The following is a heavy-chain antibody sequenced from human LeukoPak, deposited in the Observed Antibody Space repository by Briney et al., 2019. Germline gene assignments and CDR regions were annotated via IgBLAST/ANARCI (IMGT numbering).Heavy chain of an antibody. CDR3: ARVRSIAAAGRYFDY. CDR1: GYTFTSYG. V-gene: IGHV1-18*01. D-gene: IGHD6-13*01. Sequence: ASVKVSCKASGYTFTSYGISWVRQAPGQGLEWMGWISAYNGNTNYAQKLQGRVTMTTDTSTSTAYMELRSLRSDDTAVYYCARVRSIAAAGRYFDYWGQGTLVTVSS. CDR2: ISAYNGNT. J-gene: IGHJ4*02.